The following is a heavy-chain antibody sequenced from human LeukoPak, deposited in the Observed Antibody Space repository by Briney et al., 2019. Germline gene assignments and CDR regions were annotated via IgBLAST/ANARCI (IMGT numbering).Heavy chain of an antibody. J-gene: IGHJ4*02. CDR2: INHSGST. CDR1: GGSISSGFYY. V-gene: IGHV4-39*07. D-gene: IGHD3/OR15-3a*01. Sequence: PSETLSLTCTVSGGSISSGFYYWSWIRQPPGTGLEWIGEINHSGSTNYNPSLKSRVTISVDTSKNQFSLKLSSVTAADTAVYYCARGRRRGLDYWGQGTLVTVSS. CDR3: ARGRRRGLDY.